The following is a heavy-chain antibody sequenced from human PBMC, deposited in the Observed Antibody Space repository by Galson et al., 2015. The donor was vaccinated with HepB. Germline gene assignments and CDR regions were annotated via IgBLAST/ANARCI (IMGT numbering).Heavy chain of an antibody. CDR2: INPSGGST. CDR3: ARGEETERGYSHGETDY. J-gene: IGHJ4*02. D-gene: IGHD5-18*01. V-gene: IGHV1-46*01. CDR1: GYTFTSYY. Sequence: SVKVSCKASGYTFTSYYMHWVRQAPGQGLEWMGIINPSGGSTSYAQKFQGRVTMTRDTSTSTVYMELSSLRSEDTAVYYCARGEETERGYSHGETDYWGQGTLVTVSS.